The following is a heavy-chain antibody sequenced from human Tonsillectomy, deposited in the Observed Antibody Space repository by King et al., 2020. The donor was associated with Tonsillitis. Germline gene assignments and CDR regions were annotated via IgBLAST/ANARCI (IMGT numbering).Heavy chain of an antibody. CDR3: ARDPTTTGTADH. J-gene: IGHJ4*02. D-gene: IGHD1-1*01. CDR2: IWYDGSNE. V-gene: IGHV3-33*08. Sequence: VQLVESGGGVVQPGGSLRLSCAATGFTFTWYGMHWVRQAPGKGLEWVSAIWYDGSNESYADSVKGRFTISRDNSRHTLYLLMNSLRTEDTAVYYCARDPTTTGTADHWGQGALVTVSS. CDR1: GFTFTWYG.